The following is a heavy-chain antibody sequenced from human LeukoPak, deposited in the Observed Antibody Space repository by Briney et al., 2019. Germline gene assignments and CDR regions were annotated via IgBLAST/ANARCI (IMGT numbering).Heavy chain of an antibody. CDR2: IRYDESKK. Sequence: GGSLRLSCAASGFTFSYYGMHWVRQAPGRGLEWVAFIRYDESKKFYGDSVKGRFTISRDNSKNTLYLQMNSLRTEDTAVYYCAKSHLPNAYSGTYYCDYWGQGTLVTVSS. V-gene: IGHV3-30*02. CDR3: AKSHLPNAYSGTYYCDY. J-gene: IGHJ4*02. CDR1: GFTFSYYG. D-gene: IGHD1-26*01.